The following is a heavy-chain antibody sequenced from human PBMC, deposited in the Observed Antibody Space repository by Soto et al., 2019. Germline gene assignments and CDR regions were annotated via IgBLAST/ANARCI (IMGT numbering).Heavy chain of an antibody. J-gene: IGHJ4*02. CDR1: GFTLGSHR. D-gene: IGHD2-8*01. Sequence: DVQLVESGGGLVQPGGSLRVSCAASGFTLGSHRIHWVRQPPGKGLEWVSRIDTDGGGTSYADSVKGRFTISTDNANNTVYLPMNGLRAEDTAVYYCATVLDCWGQGTLVTVSS. V-gene: IGHV3-74*01. CDR2: IDTDGGGT. CDR3: ATVLDC.